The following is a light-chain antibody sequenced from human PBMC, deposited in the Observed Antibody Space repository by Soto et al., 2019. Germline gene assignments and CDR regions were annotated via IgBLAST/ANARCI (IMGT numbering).Light chain of an antibody. Sequence: QSALTQPASVSGSPGQSITISCTGTSSDIGSYNFVSWYQHHPGKAPKLLIYEVSYRPSGISDGFSGSKSANTTSLTISGLQAEDEAYYFCSSYKSSTPPPPLVFGSGTKVTVL. CDR3: SSYKSSTPPPPLV. CDR1: SSDIGSYNF. CDR2: EVS. V-gene: IGLV2-14*01. J-gene: IGLJ1*01.